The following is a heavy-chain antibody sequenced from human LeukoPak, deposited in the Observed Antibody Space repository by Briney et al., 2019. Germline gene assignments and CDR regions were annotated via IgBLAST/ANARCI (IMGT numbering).Heavy chain of an antibody. J-gene: IGHJ3*02. Sequence: GGSLRLSCAASGFTFSGYVMTWVRQAPGKGLECVSSITFSSSHIYYADSVKGRFTISRDNSKSTLYLQMNSLRAEDTAVYYCARGAVTDAFDIWGQGTMVTVSS. D-gene: IGHD3-16*02. V-gene: IGHV3-21*04. CDR2: ITFSSSHI. CDR1: GFTFSGYV. CDR3: ARGAVTDAFDI.